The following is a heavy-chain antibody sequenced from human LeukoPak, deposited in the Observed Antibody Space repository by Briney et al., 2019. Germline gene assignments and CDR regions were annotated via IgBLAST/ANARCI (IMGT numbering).Heavy chain of an antibody. CDR1: GFTVSSNY. Sequence: LAGGSLRLSCAASGFTVSSNYMSWVRQAPGKGLEWVSVIYSGGSTYYADSVKGRFTISRDNSKNTLYLQMNSLRAEDTAVYYCARAASSMEFDYWGQGTLVTVSS. V-gene: IGHV3-53*01. CDR2: IYSGGST. J-gene: IGHJ4*02. CDR3: ARAASSMEFDY. D-gene: IGHD6-19*01.